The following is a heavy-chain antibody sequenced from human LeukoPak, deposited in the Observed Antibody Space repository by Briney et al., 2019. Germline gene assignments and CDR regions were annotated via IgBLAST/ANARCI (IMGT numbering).Heavy chain of an antibody. CDR1: GFTVSSNY. CDR3: ARDSSGSDAFDI. Sequence: GGSLRLSCAASGFTVSSNYMSWVRHAPGKGLEWVSVIYSGGSTYYADSVKGRFTISRDNSKNTLYLQMNSLRAEDTAVYYCARDSSGSDAFDIWGQGTMVTVSS. D-gene: IGHD6-19*01. V-gene: IGHV3-53*01. CDR2: IYSGGST. J-gene: IGHJ3*02.